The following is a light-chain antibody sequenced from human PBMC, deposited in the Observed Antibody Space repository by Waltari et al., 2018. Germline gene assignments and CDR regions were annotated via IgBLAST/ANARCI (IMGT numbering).Light chain of an antibody. V-gene: IGLV2-14*01. CDR2: EVS. Sequence: YQQQPGKASKRMSYEVSKRTSGVSNRFSGTKSGYTASLSISWLQAEDEADYYCSSYASSSTLVFGGGTKLTVL. J-gene: IGLJ2*01. CDR3: SSYASSSTLV.